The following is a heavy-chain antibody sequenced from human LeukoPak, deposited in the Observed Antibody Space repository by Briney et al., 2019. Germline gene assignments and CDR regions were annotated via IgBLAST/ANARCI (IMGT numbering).Heavy chain of an antibody. CDR1: GFTFRNHG. D-gene: IGHD7-27*01. J-gene: IGHJ4*02. CDR3: AQDIAWGAFEH. CDR2: ISPSGGGT. V-gene: IGHV3-23*01. Sequence: GGSLRLSCAASGFTFRNHGMNWVRQAPGKGLERVSGISPSGGGTYYADSVKGRFTISRDDSKNTLSLQMNSLRVEDTALYYCAQDIAWGAFEHWGQGTLVTVSS.